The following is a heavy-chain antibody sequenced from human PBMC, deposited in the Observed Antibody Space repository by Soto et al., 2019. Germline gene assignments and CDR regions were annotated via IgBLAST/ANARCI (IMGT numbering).Heavy chain of an antibody. Sequence: QVQLQQWGAGLLKPSETLSLTCAVYGGSLSDDYWTWIRQPPGRGLEWIGEINRSGGTIYNPSLERRVTMSADTSKNQISQKLTSVTAADTAVYYCARGPYSRGVGATNPSHWGQGTLVTVSS. V-gene: IGHV4-34*02. CDR2: INRSGGT. CDR1: GGSLSDDY. D-gene: IGHD1-26*01. J-gene: IGHJ4*02. CDR3: ARGPYSRGVGATNPSH.